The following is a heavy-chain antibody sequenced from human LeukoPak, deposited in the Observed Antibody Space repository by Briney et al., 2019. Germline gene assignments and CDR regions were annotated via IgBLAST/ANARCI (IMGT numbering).Heavy chain of an antibody. D-gene: IGHD2-15*01. V-gene: IGHV3-74*01. J-gene: IGHJ6*03. CDR1: GFTFSAYW. CDR2: SNSDGSTT. CDR3: AKTHGPYCSGGTCLDHYYYMDV. Sequence: GGSLRLSCAASGFTFSAYWMHWVRQSPGKGLVWVARSNSDGSTTDYADSVKGRFTISRDNSKNTLYLQMNSLRVEDTAIYYCAKTHGPYCSGGTCLDHYYYMDVWGKGTTVTVSS.